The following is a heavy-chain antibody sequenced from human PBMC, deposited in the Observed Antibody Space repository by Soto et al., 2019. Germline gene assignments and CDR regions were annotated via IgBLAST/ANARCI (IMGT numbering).Heavy chain of an antibody. CDR3: AKDAVYNDGLWLMDH. CDR2: IYGSGRGI. Sequence: PWGSLRLSCTASGLPHSNFAWMWVRQAPGKGLECVSGIYGSGRGIEYADSAKGRFTISRDNSKNTVYLEMTALRDDDTAIYYCAKDAVYNDGLWLMDHWGQGTQVTVSS. V-gene: IGHV3-23*05. J-gene: IGHJ4*02. CDR1: GLPHSNFA. D-gene: IGHD2-21*01.